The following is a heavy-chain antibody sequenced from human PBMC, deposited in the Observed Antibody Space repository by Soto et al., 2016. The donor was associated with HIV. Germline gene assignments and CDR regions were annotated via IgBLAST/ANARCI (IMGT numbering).Heavy chain of an antibody. J-gene: IGHJ6*02. CDR3: AKGDYDILTRSYVKDYYYYGMDV. V-gene: IGHV3-66*01. CDR2: LYSDGNT. CDR1: EFTVSSYY. D-gene: IGHD3-9*01. Sequence: ELVESGGGLVQPGESLRLSCAASEFTVSSYYMNWVRQSPGKGLEWISVLYSDGNTYYADSVKGRFTISRDNSKNTLYLQMNGLRAEDTAVYYCAKGDYDILTRSYVKDYYYYGMDVWGQGTTVTVSS.